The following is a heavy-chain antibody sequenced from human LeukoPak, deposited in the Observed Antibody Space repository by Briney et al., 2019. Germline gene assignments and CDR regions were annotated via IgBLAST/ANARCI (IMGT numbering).Heavy chain of an antibody. Sequence: SETLSLTCTVSGGSISSYYWSWIRQPPGKGLEWIGYIYYSGSTNYNPSLKSRVTISVDTSKNQFSLKLSSVTAADTAVYYCARGGTEPLWGQGTLVTVSS. J-gene: IGHJ4*02. CDR3: ARGGTEPL. V-gene: IGHV4-59*01. CDR2: IYYSGST. CDR1: GGSISSYY. D-gene: IGHD1-14*01.